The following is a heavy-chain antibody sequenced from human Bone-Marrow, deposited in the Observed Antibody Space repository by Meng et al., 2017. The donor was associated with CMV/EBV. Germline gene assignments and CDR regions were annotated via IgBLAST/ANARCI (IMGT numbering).Heavy chain of an antibody. CDR3: AKEIGTIVGAYFDY. CDR1: GFTFSSYG. CDR2: IWYDGSNK. Sequence: GESLKISCAASGFTFSSYGMHWVRQAPGKGLEWVAVIWYDGSNKYYADSVKGRFTISRDNSKNTLYLQMNSLRAEETAVYYCAKEIGTIVGAYFDYWGQGTLVTVSS. V-gene: IGHV3-33*06. D-gene: IGHD1-26*01. J-gene: IGHJ4*02.